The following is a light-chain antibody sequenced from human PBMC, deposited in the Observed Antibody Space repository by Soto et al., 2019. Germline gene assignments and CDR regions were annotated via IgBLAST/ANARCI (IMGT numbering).Light chain of an antibody. CDR1: QSVNSSY. Sequence: EIVLTQSPGTLSLSAGERATLSCRASQSVNSSYIAWYQQKPGQAPRLLIYGASSRATGIPDRFSGSGSGTDFTLTISRLEPEDFAVYYCQQYVSSLSISFGQGTRLEIK. CDR3: QQYVSSLSIS. V-gene: IGKV3-20*01. CDR2: GAS. J-gene: IGKJ5*01.